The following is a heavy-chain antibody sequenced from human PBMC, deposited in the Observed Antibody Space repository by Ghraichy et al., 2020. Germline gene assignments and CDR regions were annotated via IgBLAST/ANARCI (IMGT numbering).Heavy chain of an antibody. CDR2: IYYTGST. D-gene: IGHD3-3*01. J-gene: IGHJ5*02. V-gene: IGHV4-39*01. Sequence: SETLSLTFTVSGGSISSSSYYWGWIRQPPGKGLEFIGSIYYTGSTYYSPSFKSRVTISVDTSKSHLSLRLSSVTAADTAVYYCAKITLFYWFDPWGQGTLVTVSS. CDR1: GGSISSSSYY. CDR3: AKITLFYWFDP.